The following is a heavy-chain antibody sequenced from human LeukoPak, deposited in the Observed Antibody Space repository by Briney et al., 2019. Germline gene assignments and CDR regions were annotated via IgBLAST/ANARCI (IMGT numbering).Heavy chain of an antibody. CDR1: GFTFSSYS. V-gene: IGHV3-21*01. CDR3: ARAGYCSGGSCWFDP. D-gene: IGHD2-15*01. Sequence: GGSLRLSCAASGFTFSSYSMNWVRQAPGKGLEWVSSISSSSSYIYYADSVKGRFTISRDNAKNSLYLQMNRLRAEDTAVYYCARAGYCSGGSCWFDPWGQGTLVTVSS. CDR2: ISSSSSYI. J-gene: IGHJ5*02.